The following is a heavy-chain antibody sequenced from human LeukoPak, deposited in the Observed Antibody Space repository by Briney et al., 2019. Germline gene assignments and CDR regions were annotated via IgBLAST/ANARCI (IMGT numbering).Heavy chain of an antibody. CDR2: ISSSTSVV. D-gene: IGHD3-22*01. Sequence: EAGGSLRLSCAASGFTFSSYSMSWVRQAPGKGLECISSISSSTSVVNYTDSVRGRFTVSRDNAGNSLFLQMNSLRAEDTAVYYCARGIPGYFGTSGYYYEYWGQGTLVTVSS. CDR1: GFTFSSYS. V-gene: IGHV3-48*01. CDR3: ARGIPGYFGTSGYYYEY. J-gene: IGHJ4*02.